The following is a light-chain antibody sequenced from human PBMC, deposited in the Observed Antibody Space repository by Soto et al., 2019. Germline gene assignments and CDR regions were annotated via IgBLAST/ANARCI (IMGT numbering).Light chain of an antibody. CDR1: SGYGNYK. CDR2: VATGGIVG. V-gene: IGLV9-49*01. J-gene: IGLJ2*01. CDR3: AANHGSGGNFQVF. Sequence: QSVLTQPPSTSASLGASVTLTCTLSSGYGNYKVDWYQQRPGKGPRFVMRVATGGIVGSKGDGIPDRFSVLGSGLTRSLTIKKIQEEDEGDYRWAANHGSGGNFQVFFGGGTKLTV.